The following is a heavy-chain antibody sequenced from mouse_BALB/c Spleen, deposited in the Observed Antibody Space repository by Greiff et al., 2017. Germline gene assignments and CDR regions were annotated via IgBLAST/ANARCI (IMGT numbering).Heavy chain of an antibody. Sequence: EVKLMESGGGLVQPGGSLKLSCAASGFTFSSYSMSWVRQTPEKRLEWVAYISNGGGSTYYQDTVKGRFTISRDNAKNTRYLQMSSLKSEGTAMYYCARQGGGYDGGPSWFAYWGQGTLVTVSA. CDR1: GFTFSSYS. CDR3: ARQGGGYDGGPSWFAY. J-gene: IGHJ3*01. CDR2: ISNGGGST. V-gene: IGHV5-12-2*01. D-gene: IGHD2-2*01.